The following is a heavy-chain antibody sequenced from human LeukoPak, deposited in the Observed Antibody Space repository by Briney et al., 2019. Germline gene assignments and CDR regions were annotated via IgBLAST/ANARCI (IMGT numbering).Heavy chain of an antibody. Sequence: SETLSLTCAVYGGSFSGYYWSWIRQPPGKGLEWIGEINHSGSTNYNPSLKSRVTISVDTSKNQFSLKLSSVTAADTAVYYCARVPSYSSSSVGAYYVDVWGKGTTVTVSS. CDR2: INHSGST. V-gene: IGHV4-34*01. D-gene: IGHD6-6*01. CDR1: GGSFSGYY. CDR3: ARVPSYSSSSVGAYYVDV. J-gene: IGHJ6*03.